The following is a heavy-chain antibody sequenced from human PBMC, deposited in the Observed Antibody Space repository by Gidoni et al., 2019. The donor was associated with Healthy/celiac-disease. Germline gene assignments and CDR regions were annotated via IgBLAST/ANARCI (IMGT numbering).Heavy chain of an antibody. V-gene: IGHV3-9*01. CDR3: AKGYSYGLGPIDY. CDR2: ISWNSGSI. J-gene: IGHJ4*02. D-gene: IGHD5-18*01. Sequence: EVQLVESGGGLVQPGRSLRLSCAASGFTFDDYAMHWVRQAPGKGLEWVSGISWNSGSIGYADSVKGRFTISRDNAKNSLYLQMNSLRAEDTALYYCAKGYSYGLGPIDYWGQGTLVTVSS. CDR1: GFTFDDYA.